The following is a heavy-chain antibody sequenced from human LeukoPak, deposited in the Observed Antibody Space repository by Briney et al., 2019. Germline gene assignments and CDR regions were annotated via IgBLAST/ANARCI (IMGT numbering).Heavy chain of an antibody. Sequence: GGSLRLSCAASGFTVSSYAMSWVRQSPGKGLEWVSAISGGGGSTYYAYYTASVKGRFTISRDNSKNTLYLQMNSLRAEDTAVYFCVKFNDILTGYFDYWGQGTLVTVSS. CDR3: VKFNDILTGYFDY. CDR2: ISGGGGST. CDR1: GFTVSSYA. J-gene: IGHJ4*02. D-gene: IGHD3-9*01. V-gene: IGHV3-23*01.